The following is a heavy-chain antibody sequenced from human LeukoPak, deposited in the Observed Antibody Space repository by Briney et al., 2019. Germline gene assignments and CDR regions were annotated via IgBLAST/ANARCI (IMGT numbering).Heavy chain of an antibody. V-gene: IGHV3-30*18. Sequence: QPGGSLRLSCAGSGFTFSSYGMHWVRQAPGKGLEWVSVISYDGSNKYYADSVKGRFTISRDNSKNTLYLQMNSLRAEDTAVYYCAKVSSSYYYVYFDYWGQGTLVTVSS. CDR1: GFTFSSYG. J-gene: IGHJ4*02. CDR2: ISYDGSNK. CDR3: AKVSSSYYYVYFDY. D-gene: IGHD3-22*01.